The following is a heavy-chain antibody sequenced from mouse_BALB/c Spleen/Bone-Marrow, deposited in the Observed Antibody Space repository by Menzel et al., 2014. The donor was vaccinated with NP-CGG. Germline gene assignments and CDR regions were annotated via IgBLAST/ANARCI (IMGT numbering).Heavy chain of an antibody. D-gene: IGHD2-14*01. CDR1: GFNIKDTY. CDR3: ARYRLGTYFDY. CDR2: IDPANGNT. V-gene: IGHV14-3*02. J-gene: IGHJ2*01. Sequence: EVKLQESGAELVKPGASVKLSCTASGFNIKDTYMHWVKQRPEQGLGWIGRIDPANGNTKYDPKFQGKATITADTSSNTAYLQLSILTSEDTAVYYCARYRLGTYFDYWGQGTALTVSS.